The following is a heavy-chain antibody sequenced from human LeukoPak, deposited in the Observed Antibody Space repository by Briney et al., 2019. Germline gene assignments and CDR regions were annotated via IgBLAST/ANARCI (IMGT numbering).Heavy chain of an antibody. CDR3: ARSQGVGSYGWGAGASYYYYGMDV. D-gene: IGHD5-18*01. CDR1: GGTFSSYA. V-gene: IGHV1-69*13. CDR2: IIPIFGTA. J-gene: IGHJ6*02. Sequence: SVKVSCKASGGTFSSYAISWVRQAPGQGLEWMGVIIPIFGTANYAQKFQGRVTITADESTSTAYMELSSLRSEDTAVYYCARSQGVGSYGWGAGASYYYYGMDVWGQGTTVTVSS.